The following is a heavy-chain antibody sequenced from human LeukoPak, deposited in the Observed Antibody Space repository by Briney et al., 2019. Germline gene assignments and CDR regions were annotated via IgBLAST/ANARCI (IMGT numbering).Heavy chain of an antibody. D-gene: IGHD3-10*01. CDR2: ISDSGGST. J-gene: IGHJ4*02. CDR1: GFTFSNYD. Sequence: PGGSLRPSCAASGFTFSNYDMSWVRQAPWKGLEWVSSISDSGGSTYYADSVKGRFTISRDNSKNTLYLQMNSLRVEDTAQYYCAREEWIGELSKYDYWGQGTLVTVSS. V-gene: IGHV3-23*01. CDR3: AREEWIGELSKYDY.